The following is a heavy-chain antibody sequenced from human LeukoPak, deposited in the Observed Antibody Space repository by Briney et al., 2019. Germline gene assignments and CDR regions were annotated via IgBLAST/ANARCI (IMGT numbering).Heavy chain of an antibody. CDR2: FYYSEYT. Sequence: SETLSLTCTVSGGSISSSNNCWGWIRQPPGKGLEWIGSFYYSEYTHYNPSLKSRVTISVDTSKNQFSLRLSSVTAADTAVYYCVRHEQWLIRDFWGQGTLVTVSS. CDR1: GGSISSSNNC. CDR3: VRHEQWLIRDF. J-gene: IGHJ4*02. D-gene: IGHD6-19*01. V-gene: IGHV4-39*01.